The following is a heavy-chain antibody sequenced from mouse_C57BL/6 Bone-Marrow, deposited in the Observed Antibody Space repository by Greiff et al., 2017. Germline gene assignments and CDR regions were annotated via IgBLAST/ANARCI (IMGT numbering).Heavy chain of an antibody. CDR3: TRWRVLHPSFDV. V-gene: IGHV1-5*01. CDR1: GYTFTSYW. J-gene: IGHJ1*03. D-gene: IGHD1-1*01. Sequence: VQLQQSGTVLARPGASVKMSCKTSGYTFTSYWMHWVKQRPGQGLEWLGAIYPGNSDTSNNQKFKGKAKLTAVTPASTAYMELSSLTNEDSAVYYCTRWRVLHPSFDVWGTGTTVTVSS. CDR2: IYPGNSDT.